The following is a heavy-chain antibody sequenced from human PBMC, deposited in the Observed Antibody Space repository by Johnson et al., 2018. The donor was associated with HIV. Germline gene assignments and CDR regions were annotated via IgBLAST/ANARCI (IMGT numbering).Heavy chain of an antibody. V-gene: IGHV3-15*01. Sequence: VQLVESGGGVVQPGGSLRLSCAASGFTFSSYGMSWVRQTPGKGLEWVGRIKSQTDGGTTDYAAPVKGRFTISRDNSKNTLYLQMNSLRAEDTAVYYCAKDSGANWNYGAFDIWGQGTMVTVSS. CDR2: IKSQTDGGTT. CDR1: GFTFSSYG. J-gene: IGHJ3*02. D-gene: IGHD1-7*01. CDR3: AKDSGANWNYGAFDI.